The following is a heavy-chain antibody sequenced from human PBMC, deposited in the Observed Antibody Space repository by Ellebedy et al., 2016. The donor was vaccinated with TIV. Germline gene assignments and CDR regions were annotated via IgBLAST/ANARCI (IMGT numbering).Heavy chain of an antibody. D-gene: IGHD3-10*02. CDR1: GFALGDYD. CDR2: IATAGDT. CDR3: ARSNYCVDVGSAWWYFDL. J-gene: IGHJ2*01. Sequence: GGSLRLXCEASGFALGDYDMHWVRQSTGKGLEWVAGIATAGDTYFADSAKGRFTISRENARTSVHLQMNSLRAGDTAVYYCARSNYCVDVGSAWWYFDLWGRGTPVTVSS. V-gene: IGHV3-13*01.